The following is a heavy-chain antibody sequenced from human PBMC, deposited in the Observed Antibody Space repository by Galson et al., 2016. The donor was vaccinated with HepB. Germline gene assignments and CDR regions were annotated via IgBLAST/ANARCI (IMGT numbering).Heavy chain of an antibody. V-gene: IGHV3-53*01. CDR1: GFTVSNNY. CDR2: IYSTGTT. D-gene: IGHD1-14*01. CDR3: VRGGTWYGMDV. J-gene: IGHJ6*02. Sequence: SLRLSCAASGFTVSNNYMIWFRQAPGKVLEWVSLIYSTGTTSYADSVKGRFTISRDNAKNSMYLEMSSLRADDTAVYFCVRGGTWYGMDVWGQGTTVTVSS.